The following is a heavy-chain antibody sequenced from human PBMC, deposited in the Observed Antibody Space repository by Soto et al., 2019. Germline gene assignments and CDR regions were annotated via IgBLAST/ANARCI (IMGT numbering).Heavy chain of an antibody. CDR1: GYTFTSYA. CDR2: INAGNGNT. Sequence: ASVKVSCKASGYTFTSYAMHWVRQAPGQRLEWMGWINAGNGNTKYSQEFQGRVTITRDTSASTAYMELSSLRSEDTAVYYCATSFLPTVTTLYYFDYWGQGPLVTVSS. V-gene: IGHV1-3*01. J-gene: IGHJ4*02. CDR3: ATSFLPTVTTLYYFDY. D-gene: IGHD4-17*01.